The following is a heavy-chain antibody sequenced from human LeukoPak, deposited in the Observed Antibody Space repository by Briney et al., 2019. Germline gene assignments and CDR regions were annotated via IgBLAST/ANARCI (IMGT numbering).Heavy chain of an antibody. J-gene: IGHJ4*02. CDR3: AREMHSSSGGGSASSGTGY. V-gene: IGHV1-18*01. CDR1: GYTFTSYG. Sequence: ASVKVSCKASGYTFTSYGISWVRQAPGQGLEWMGWISAYNGNTNYAQKLQGRVTMTTDTSTSTAYMELRSLRSDDTAVYYCAREMHSSSGGGSASSGTGYWGQGTLVTVSS. CDR2: ISAYNGNT. D-gene: IGHD6-6*01.